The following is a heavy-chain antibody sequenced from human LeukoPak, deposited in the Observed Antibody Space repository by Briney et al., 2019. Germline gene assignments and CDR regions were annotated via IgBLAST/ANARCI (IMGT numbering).Heavy chain of an antibody. CDR1: GFTVSSNY. V-gene: IGHV3-23*01. CDR2: ISGSGGST. J-gene: IGHJ4*02. CDR3: AKLTVYVWGSYRYFDY. D-gene: IGHD3-16*02. Sequence: QPGGSLRLSCAASGFTVSSNYMSWVRQAPGKGLEWVSAISGSGGSTHYADSVKGRFTISRDNSKNTLYLQMNSLRAEDTAVYYCAKLTVYVWGSYRYFDYWGQGTLVTVSS.